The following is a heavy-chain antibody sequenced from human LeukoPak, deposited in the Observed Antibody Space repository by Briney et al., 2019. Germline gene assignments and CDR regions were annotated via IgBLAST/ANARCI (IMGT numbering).Heavy chain of an antibody. CDR3: ARDLAGASGLHLGY. CDR1: GGTFSSYA. Sequence: GASVKVSFKASGGTFSSYAISWVRQAPGQGLEWMGGIIPIFGTANYAQKFQGRVTITADESTSTAYMELSRLRSDDTAVYYCARDLAGASGLHLGYWGQGTLVTVSS. CDR2: IIPIFGTA. J-gene: IGHJ4*02. D-gene: IGHD3-10*01. V-gene: IGHV1-69*13.